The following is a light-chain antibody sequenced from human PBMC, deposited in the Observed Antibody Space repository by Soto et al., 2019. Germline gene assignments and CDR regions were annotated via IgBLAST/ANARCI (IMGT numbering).Light chain of an antibody. CDR3: QESYSTLSFT. Sequence: DIQMTQSPSSLSASVGDRVTITCRASESISRHLNWYQQKPGNAPKLLIYAASSLQNGVPSRFSGSGSGTGFTLTISNLQPGDFATYYCQESYSTLSFTFGQGTRLETK. J-gene: IGKJ5*01. CDR2: AAS. V-gene: IGKV1-39*01. CDR1: ESISRH.